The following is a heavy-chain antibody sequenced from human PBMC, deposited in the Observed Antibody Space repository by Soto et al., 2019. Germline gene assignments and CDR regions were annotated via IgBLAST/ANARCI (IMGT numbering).Heavy chain of an antibody. CDR3: ARGVVVTATCWFDP. J-gene: IGHJ5*02. D-gene: IGHD2-21*02. Sequence: SVKVSCKASGGTFSSSTITWVRQAPGQGLEWMGRIIPILGITNYAQKFQGRVTITADKSTSTAYMELSSLRSEDTAVYYCARGVVVTATCWFDPWGQGTLVTVS. CDR2: IIPILGIT. V-gene: IGHV1-69*02. CDR1: GGTFSSST.